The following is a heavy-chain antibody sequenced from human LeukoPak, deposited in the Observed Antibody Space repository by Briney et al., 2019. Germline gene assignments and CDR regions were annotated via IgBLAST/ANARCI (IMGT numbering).Heavy chain of an antibody. CDR1: GYTFPSYF. J-gene: IGHJ5*02. V-gene: IGHV1-46*01. CDR2: INPTGGST. D-gene: IGHD4-23*01. CDR3: ARDYGGNSGWFDP. Sequence: ASVKVSCKASGYTFPSYFMHWVRQAPGQGLEWMGIINPTGGSTTYAQKFQGRVTMTRDTSTSTVYMELSSLRSEDTAVYYCARDYGGNSGWFDPWGQGTLVTVSS.